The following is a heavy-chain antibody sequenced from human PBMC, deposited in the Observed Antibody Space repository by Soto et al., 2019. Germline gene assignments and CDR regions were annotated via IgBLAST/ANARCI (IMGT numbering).Heavy chain of an antibody. CDR1: GFTFSSYW. J-gene: IGHJ6*03. V-gene: IGHV3-74*01. CDR2: INSDGSST. D-gene: IGHD6-6*01. Sequence: GGSLRLSCAASGFTFSSYWMHWVRQAPGKGLVWVSRINSDGSSTSYADSVKGRFTISRDNAKNTLYLQMNSLRAEDTAVYYCARVGCSSSSGSYYYYYMDVWGKGTTVTVSS. CDR3: ARVGCSSSSGSYYYYYMDV.